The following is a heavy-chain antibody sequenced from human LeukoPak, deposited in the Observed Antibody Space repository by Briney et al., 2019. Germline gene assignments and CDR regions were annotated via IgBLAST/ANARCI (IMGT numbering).Heavy chain of an antibody. CDR2: IGGSGDST. J-gene: IGHJ4*02. Sequence: GGSLRLSCAASGFTFSGCAMSWVRQAPGKGLESVSAIGGSGDSTYYAGSVKGRFTISRDNSKSTLYLQMNSLRAEDTAVYFCARLSGRVVSTTYFDYWGQGTLVTVSS. D-gene: IGHD5/OR15-5a*01. CDR3: ARLSGRVVSTTYFDY. V-gene: IGHV3-23*01. CDR1: GFTFSGCA.